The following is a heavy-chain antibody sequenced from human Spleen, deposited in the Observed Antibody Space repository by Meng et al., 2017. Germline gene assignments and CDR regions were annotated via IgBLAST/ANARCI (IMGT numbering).Heavy chain of an antibody. V-gene: IGHV1-2*06. D-gene: IGHD6-13*01. J-gene: IGHJ4*02. CDR2: IDPKSDNT. Sequence: LVQSGAEVKKAGASVKVSCKASGYTFTNYDINWVRQATGQGLEWMGRIDPKSDNTHYAQKFQGRVTMTRDTSISTAYMELSGLRSDDTAVYYCARDEDISAAGYLLGDFWGQGTLVTVSS. CDR1: GYTFTNYD. CDR3: ARDEDISAAGYLLGDF.